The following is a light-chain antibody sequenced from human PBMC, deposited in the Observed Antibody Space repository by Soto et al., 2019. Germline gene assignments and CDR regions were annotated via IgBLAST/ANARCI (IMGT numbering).Light chain of an antibody. CDR1: SSDVGSYNL. V-gene: IGLV2-23*01. J-gene: IGLJ3*02. Sequence: QSALAQPASMSGSPGQSITVSCTGTSSDVGSYNLVSWYQQHPGKAPKLMIHEGSKRPSGVSNRFSGSKSGNTASLTISGLQAEDEAYYYCCSYAGSSIWVFGGGTKLTVL. CDR2: EGS. CDR3: CSYAGSSIWV.